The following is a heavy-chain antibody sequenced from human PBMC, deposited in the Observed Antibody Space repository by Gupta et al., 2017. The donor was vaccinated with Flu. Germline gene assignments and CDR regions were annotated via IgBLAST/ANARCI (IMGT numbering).Heavy chain of an antibody. CDR3: ARVGGYCSSTSCYTSKQMDY. V-gene: IGHV3-30-3*01. Sequence: QVQLVESGGGVVQPGRSLRLSCAASGFTFSSYAMHWGRQAPGKGLEWVAVISYDGSNKYYADSVKGRFTISRDNSKNTLYLQKNSLRAEDTAVYYCARVGGYCSSTSCYTSKQMDYWGQGTLVTVSS. CDR2: ISYDGSNK. D-gene: IGHD2-2*02. J-gene: IGHJ4*02. CDR1: GFTFSSYA.